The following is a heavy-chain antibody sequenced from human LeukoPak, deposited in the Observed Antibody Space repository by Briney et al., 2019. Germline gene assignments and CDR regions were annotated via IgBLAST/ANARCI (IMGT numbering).Heavy chain of an antibody. V-gene: IGHV3-74*01. D-gene: IGHD6-19*01. CDR2: LNSDGSDT. J-gene: IGHJ4*02. CDR3: ASCVAVPGLPDY. Sequence: PGGSLRLSCAASGFTFSSYWMHWVRQAPGKGLVWVSRLNSDGSDTSYADSVQGRFTISRDNAKNTLYLQMNSLRAEDTAVYYCASCVAVPGLPDYWGQGTLVTVSS. CDR1: GFTFSSYW.